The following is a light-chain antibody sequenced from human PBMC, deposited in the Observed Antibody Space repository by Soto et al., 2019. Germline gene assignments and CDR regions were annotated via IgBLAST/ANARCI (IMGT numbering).Light chain of an antibody. CDR3: HQYGRSPPYT. CDR2: GSS. V-gene: IGKV3-20*01. J-gene: IGKJ2*01. Sequence: EIVLTQSPGTLSLSPGERATLSCRASQSVSNNYIAWYQQKPGQAPRLLIFGSSHRATGIPDRFSGSGSGTPYNLTISTLAPKDLAVYSHHQYGRSPPYTFGQGTNRQIK. CDR1: QSVSNNY.